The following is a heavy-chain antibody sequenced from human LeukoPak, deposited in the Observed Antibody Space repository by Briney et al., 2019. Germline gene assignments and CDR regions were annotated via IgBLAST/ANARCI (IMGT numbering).Heavy chain of an antibody. D-gene: IGHD3-9*01. CDR2: ISSSSSYI. J-gene: IGHJ5*02. V-gene: IGHV3-21*01. CDR1: GFTFSSYS. CDR3: ARDHPDYDILTGYYTAFDP. Sequence: PGGSLRLSCAASGFTFSSYSMNWVRQAPGKGLEWVSSISSSSSYIYYADSVKGRFTISRDNAKNSLYLQMNSLRAEDTAVYYCARDHPDYDILTGYYTAFDPWGQGTLVTVSS.